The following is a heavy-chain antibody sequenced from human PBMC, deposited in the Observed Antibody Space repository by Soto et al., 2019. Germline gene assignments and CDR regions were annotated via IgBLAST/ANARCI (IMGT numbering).Heavy chain of an antibody. V-gene: IGHV1-3*01. CDR2: INAGNGNT. J-gene: IGHJ4*02. CDR3: ARVHCSGGSCYHSPLPFDY. Sequence: ASVKVSCKASGYTFTSYAMHWVRQAPGQRLEWMGWINAGNGNTKYSQKFQGRVTITRDTSASTAYMELSSLRSEDTAVYYCARVHCSGGSCYHSPLPFDYWGQGTLVTVSS. D-gene: IGHD2-15*01. CDR1: GYTFTSYA.